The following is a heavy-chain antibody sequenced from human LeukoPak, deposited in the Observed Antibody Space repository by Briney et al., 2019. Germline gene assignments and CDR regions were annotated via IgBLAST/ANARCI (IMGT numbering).Heavy chain of an antibody. CDR2: INPSGGST. CDR1: GYTFTSYY. Sequence: ASVKVSCKASGYTFTSYYMHWVRQAPGQGLEWMGIINPSGGSTSYAQKFQGRVTMTRDTSTSTVYMDLSSLTSEDTAVYYCAGVRAGDSRDFDYWGQGTLVTVSS. D-gene: IGHD3-10*01. CDR3: AGVRAGDSRDFDY. V-gene: IGHV1-46*01. J-gene: IGHJ4*02.